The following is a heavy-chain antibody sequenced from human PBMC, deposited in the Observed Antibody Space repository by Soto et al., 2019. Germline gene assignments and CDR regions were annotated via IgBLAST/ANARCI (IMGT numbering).Heavy chain of an antibody. CDR3: ARAARATKRKSNKGEFQP. V-gene: IGHV4-31*03. CDR1: VGSISSGGYY. Sequence: SETLSLTCTFSVGSISSGGYYCSWIRQHPWKGLEWIGYIYYSGSTYYNPSLKSRVTISVDTSKNQFSLKLSSVTAADTAVYYCARAARATKRKSNKGEFQPWGQGTLVTVSS. D-gene: IGHD1-1*01. CDR2: IYYSGST. J-gene: IGHJ5*02.